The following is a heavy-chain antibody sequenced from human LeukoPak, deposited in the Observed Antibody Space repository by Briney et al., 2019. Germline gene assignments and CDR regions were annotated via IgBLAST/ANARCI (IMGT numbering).Heavy chain of an antibody. Sequence: SETLSLTCTVSGGSISSSSYYWGWIRQPPGKGLEWIGSIYYSGSTYYNPSLKSRVTISVDTSKNQFSLKLSSVTAADTAVYYCARHGRALVFWSGTTVDYWGQGTLVTVSS. J-gene: IGHJ4*02. CDR3: ARHGRALVFWSGTTVDY. D-gene: IGHD3-3*01. CDR1: GGSISSSSYY. CDR2: IYYSGST. V-gene: IGHV4-39*01.